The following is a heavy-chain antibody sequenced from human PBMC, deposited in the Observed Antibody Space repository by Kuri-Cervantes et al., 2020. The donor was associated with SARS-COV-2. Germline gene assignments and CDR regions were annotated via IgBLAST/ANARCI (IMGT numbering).Heavy chain of an antibody. J-gene: IGHJ4*02. Sequence: LSLTCAASGFTFSNYAMHWVRQAPGKGLEWVAVISYDGSNKYYADSVKDRFTISRDNSKNTLYLQMNSLRAEDTAVYYCARSSSGSYSSFLDYWGQGTLVTVSS. V-gene: IGHV3-30-3*01. CDR3: ARSSSGSYSSFLDY. D-gene: IGHD1-26*01. CDR2: ISYDGSNK. CDR1: GFTFSNYA.